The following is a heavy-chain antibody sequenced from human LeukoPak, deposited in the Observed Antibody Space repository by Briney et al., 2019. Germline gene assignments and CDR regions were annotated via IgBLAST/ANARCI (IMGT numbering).Heavy chain of an antibody. V-gene: IGHV1-18*01. J-gene: IGHJ6*03. D-gene: IGHD2-2*02. Sequence: GASVKVSCKASGYTFTSYGISWVRQAPGQGLEWMGWIRAYNGNTNYAQKLQGRVTMTTDTSTSTAYMELRSLRSDDTAVYYCARNLGPDIVVVPAAIHYYYYMDVWGKGTTVTVSS. CDR1: GYTFTSYG. CDR2: IRAYNGNT. CDR3: ARNLGPDIVVVPAAIHYYYYMDV.